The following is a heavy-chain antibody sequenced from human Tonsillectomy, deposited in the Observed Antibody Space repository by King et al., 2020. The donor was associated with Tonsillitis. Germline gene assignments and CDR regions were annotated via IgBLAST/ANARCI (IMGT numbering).Heavy chain of an antibody. CDR3: ARVPYYSGSGSPPDY. J-gene: IGHJ4*02. CDR1: GGSFSGYY. Sequence: VQLQQWGAGLLKASETLSLTCAVYGGSFSGYYWSWIRQSPGKGLEWIGEINYSGSTNYNPSLKSRVTISLDPFKNQFSLNLTSVTAADTAVYYCARVPYYSGSGSPPDYWGQGTLVTVSS. V-gene: IGHV4-34*01. CDR2: INYSGST. D-gene: IGHD3-10*01.